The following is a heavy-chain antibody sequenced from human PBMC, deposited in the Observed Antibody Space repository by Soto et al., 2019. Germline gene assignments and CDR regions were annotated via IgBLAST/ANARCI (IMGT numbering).Heavy chain of an antibody. D-gene: IGHD2-8*02. J-gene: IGHJ4*02. V-gene: IGHV4-59*12. Sequence: SETLSLTCTVSGCSISSYYWSWIRQSPGKGLEWIGYIYYSGSTNYNPSLKSRVTISVDTSKNQFSLKLTSVTAADTAVYYCARDKITGLFDYWGQGTLVTVSS. CDR3: ARDKITGLFDY. CDR2: IYYSGST. CDR1: GCSISSYY.